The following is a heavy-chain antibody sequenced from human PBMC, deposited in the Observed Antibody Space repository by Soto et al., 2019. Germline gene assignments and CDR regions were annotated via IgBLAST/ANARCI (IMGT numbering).Heavy chain of an antibody. V-gene: IGHV4-59*12. J-gene: IGHJ4*02. CDR3: AKSPGMYYYDSSGYYHYDY. Sequence: SETLSLTCTVSGGSIDSYYWNWIRQTPGKGLEWIGYIYYSGSTNYNPSLKSRVTISVDTSKNQFSLKLSSVTAADTAVYYCAKSPGMYYYDSSGYYHYDYWGQGTLVTVSS. CDR2: IYYSGST. D-gene: IGHD3-22*01. CDR1: GGSIDSYY.